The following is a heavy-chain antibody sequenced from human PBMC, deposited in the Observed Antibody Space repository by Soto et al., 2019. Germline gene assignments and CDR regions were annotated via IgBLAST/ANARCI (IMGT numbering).Heavy chain of an antibody. Sequence: EVQLVESGGGLVQPGRSLRLSCAASGFTFDDYAMHWVRQAPGKGLAWVSGISWNSGSIGYADSVQGPFTISRDNAKKSLYLQMNSLGAEDTALYYCAKGPVEMATIGVGYFDYWGQGTLVTVSS. CDR3: AKGPVEMATIGVGYFDY. CDR2: ISWNSGSI. J-gene: IGHJ4*02. V-gene: IGHV3-9*01. CDR1: GFTFDDYA. D-gene: IGHD5-12*01.